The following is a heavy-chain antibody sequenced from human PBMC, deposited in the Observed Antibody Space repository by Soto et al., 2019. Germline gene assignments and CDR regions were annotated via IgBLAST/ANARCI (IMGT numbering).Heavy chain of an antibody. D-gene: IGHD4-17*01. CDR1: GFTFSSYS. CDR2: ISSSSSYI. J-gene: IGHJ4*02. Sequence: EVQLVESGGGLVKPGGSLRLSCAASGFTFSSYSMNWVRQAPGKGLEWVSSISSSSSYIYYADSVKGRFTISRDNAKKSLYLQMNSLRAEDTAAYYCARVLDGDYGDYWGQGTLVTVSS. CDR3: ARVLDGDYGDY. V-gene: IGHV3-21*01.